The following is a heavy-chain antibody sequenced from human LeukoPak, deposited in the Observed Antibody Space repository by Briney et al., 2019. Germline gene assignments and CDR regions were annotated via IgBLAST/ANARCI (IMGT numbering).Heavy chain of an antibody. V-gene: IGHV4-4*02. Sequence: PSETLSLTCGVSGGSITSFYWWSSLRQPPGPGLEWIGEASRSGLTNYTPSVNSRVIMAIDTAKNPLSLNLSTLTAADTAVYYCSRENGAFSPFGYWGQGTLVTVPS. D-gene: IGHD2-8*01. CDR2: ASRSGLT. CDR3: SRENGAFSPFGY. CDR1: GGSITSFYW. J-gene: IGHJ4*02.